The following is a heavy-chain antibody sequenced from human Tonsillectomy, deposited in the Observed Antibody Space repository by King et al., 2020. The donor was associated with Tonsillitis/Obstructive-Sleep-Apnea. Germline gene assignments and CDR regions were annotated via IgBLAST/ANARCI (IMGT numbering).Heavy chain of an antibody. J-gene: IGHJ5*02. CDR2: IYYSGST. V-gene: IGHV4-59*01. CDR3: ARDHGSGSYYNGASWFDP. CDR1: GGSISSYY. D-gene: IGHD3-10*01. Sequence: VQLQESGPGLVKPSETLSLTCTVSGGSISSYYWSWLRQPPGKGLEWIGYIYYSGSTNYNPSLKSRVTISVDTSKNQFSLKLSSVTAADTAVYYCARDHGSGSYYNGASWFDPWGQGTLVTVSS.